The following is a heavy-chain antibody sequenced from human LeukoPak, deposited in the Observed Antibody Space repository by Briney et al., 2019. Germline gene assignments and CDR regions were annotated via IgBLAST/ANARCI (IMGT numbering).Heavy chain of an antibody. CDR3: ARGIESYGDYGY. V-gene: IGHV4-59*01. CDR1: GGSISGSY. J-gene: IGHJ4*02. D-gene: IGHD4-17*01. CDR2: MYNSGST. Sequence: SETLSLTCIVSGGSISGSYWSWIRQPPGKGLEWIAYMYNSGSTNYNPSLKSRVTISIDTSKNQFSLKLSSLTAADTAIYYCARGIESYGDYGYWGQGILVTVSS.